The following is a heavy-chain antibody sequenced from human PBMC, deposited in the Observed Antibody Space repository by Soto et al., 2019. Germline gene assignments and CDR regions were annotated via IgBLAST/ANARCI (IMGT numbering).Heavy chain of an antibody. CDR3: ARGFYTQTTRIDDN. D-gene: IGHD3-3*01. CDR1: GYTFTAYY. CDR2: INPNSATT. Sequence: QVQLVQSGAEVKKPGASVKVSCKASGYTFTAYYLHWVRQAPGQGLEWMGWINPNSATTKYVGKFQGRVTMTRDTSISTAYMELTDLRSDDTAVYYCARGFYTQTTRIDDNWGQGTLVTVSS. J-gene: IGHJ4*02. V-gene: IGHV1-2*02.